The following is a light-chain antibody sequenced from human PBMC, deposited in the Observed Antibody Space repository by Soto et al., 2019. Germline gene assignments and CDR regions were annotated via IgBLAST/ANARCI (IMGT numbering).Light chain of an antibody. Sequence: DIVMTQSPLSLPVTPGEPASISCRSSQSLLHSNGYNYLDWYLQKPGQSPQLLIYLGSTRVSGVPDRFSGSGSGTDFTLKISRVEAEDAGVYYCMQALQTPLTFGGGTKVEIK. CDR1: QSLLHSNGYNY. J-gene: IGKJ4*01. CDR3: MQALQTPLT. CDR2: LGS. V-gene: IGKV2-28*01.